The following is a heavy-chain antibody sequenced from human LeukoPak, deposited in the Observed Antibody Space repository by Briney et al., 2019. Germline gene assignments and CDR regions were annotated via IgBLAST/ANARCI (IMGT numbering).Heavy chain of an antibody. V-gene: IGHV4-39*01. CDR2: IYYSGST. J-gene: IGHJ5*02. D-gene: IGHD6-6*01. CDR1: GGSISSSSYY. Sequence: SETLSLTCTVSGGSISSSSYYWGWIRQPPGKGLEWIGSIYYSGSTYYNPSLKSRVTISVDTSKNQFSLKLSSVTAADTAVYYCARHVQAARRNGWFDPWGQGTLVTVSS. CDR3: ARHVQAARRNGWFDP.